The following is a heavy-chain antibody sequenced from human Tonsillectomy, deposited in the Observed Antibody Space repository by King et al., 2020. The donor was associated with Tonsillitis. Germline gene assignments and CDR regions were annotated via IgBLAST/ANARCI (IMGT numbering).Heavy chain of an antibody. D-gene: IGHD6-13*01. CDR1: GFTFSSYG. V-gene: IGHV3-30*18. Sequence: HVQLVESGGGVVQPGRSLRLSCAASGFTFSSYGMHWVRQAPGKGLEWVAVISYDGTNKYYADSVKGRFTISRDNSKNTLYLQMSSLRPEDTAVYYCAKANGGWGSSMWRYYYSGMDVWGQGTTVTVSS. J-gene: IGHJ6*02. CDR2: ISYDGTNK. CDR3: AKANGGWGSSMWRYYYSGMDV.